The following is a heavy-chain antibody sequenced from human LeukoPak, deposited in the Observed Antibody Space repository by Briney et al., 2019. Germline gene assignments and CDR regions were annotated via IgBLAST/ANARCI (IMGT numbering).Heavy chain of an antibody. CDR1: GYIFTGYY. D-gene: IGHD5-18*01. Sequence: ASVNVSCRASGYIFTGYYMHWVRQAPGQGLEWMGWINPNSGGTNYAQKFQGRVTMTRDTSINTAYMELSRLRSDDTAVYYCARRIQLWYAFDIWGQGTMVTVSS. V-gene: IGHV1-2*02. J-gene: IGHJ3*02. CDR3: ARRIQLWYAFDI. CDR2: INPNSGGT.